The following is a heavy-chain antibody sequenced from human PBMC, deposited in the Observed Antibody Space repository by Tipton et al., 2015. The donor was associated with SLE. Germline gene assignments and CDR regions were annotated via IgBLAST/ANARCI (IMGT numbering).Heavy chain of an antibody. V-gene: IGHV4-39*07. J-gene: IGHJ2*01. Sequence: TLSLTCTVSGGSISSSSYYWGWIRQPPGKGLEWIGSIYYSGSTYYNPSLKSRVTISVDTSKNQFSLNLSSVTAADTAVYYCASQREARIAARPSWYFDLWGRGTLVTVSS. D-gene: IGHD6-6*01. CDR3: ASQREARIAARPSWYFDL. CDR1: GGSISSSSYY. CDR2: IYYSGST.